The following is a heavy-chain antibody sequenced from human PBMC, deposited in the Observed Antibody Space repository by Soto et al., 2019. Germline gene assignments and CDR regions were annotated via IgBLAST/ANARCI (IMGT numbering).Heavy chain of an antibody. CDR2: INPNSGGT. Sequence: ASVNVSCKASGYTFTGYYMHWVRQAPGQGLEWMGWINPNSGGTNYAQKFQGRVTMTRDTSISTAYMELSRLRSDDTAVYYCARDLGLITGTTFPYYGMDVWGQGTTVTVSS. D-gene: IGHD1-7*01. CDR1: GYTFTGYY. CDR3: ARDLGLITGTTFPYYGMDV. V-gene: IGHV1-2*02. J-gene: IGHJ6*02.